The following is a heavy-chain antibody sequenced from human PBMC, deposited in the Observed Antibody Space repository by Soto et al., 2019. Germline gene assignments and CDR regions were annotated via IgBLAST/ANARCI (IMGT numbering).Heavy chain of an antibody. D-gene: IGHD3-22*01. V-gene: IGHV3-53*01. Sequence: EVQLVESGGGLIQPGGSLRLSCAASGFTVSNNYMSWVRQAPGKGLEWVSVIYSGGSTYYADSVKGRFTISRDSSKNTLYLQMNSLRAEDTAVYYCARGGYDTGRTPQFAFDYWGQGTLVTVSS. J-gene: IGHJ4*02. CDR3: ARGGYDTGRTPQFAFDY. CDR1: GFTVSNNY. CDR2: IYSGGST.